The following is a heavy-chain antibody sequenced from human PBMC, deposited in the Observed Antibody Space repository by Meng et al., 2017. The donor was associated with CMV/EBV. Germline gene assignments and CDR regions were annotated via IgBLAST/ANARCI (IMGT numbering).Heavy chain of an antibody. CDR1: GFTFSSYA. J-gene: IGHJ3*02. Sequence: GGSLRLSCAASGFTFSSYAMSWVRQAPGKGLEWVSAITGSGGSTYYADSVKGRFTISRDNSKNTLYMQLNNLRAEDTAVYYCAKTSGANLVGAFDIWGQGTMVTVSS. D-gene: IGHD4/OR15-4a*01. V-gene: IGHV3-23*01. CDR2: ITGSGGST. CDR3: AKTSGANLVGAFDI.